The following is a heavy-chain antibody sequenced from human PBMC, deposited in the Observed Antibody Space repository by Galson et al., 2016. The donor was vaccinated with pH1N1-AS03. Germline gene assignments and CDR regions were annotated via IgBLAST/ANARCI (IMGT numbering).Heavy chain of an antibody. V-gene: IGHV3-9*01. CDR2: INRNSGHI. CDR1: GFTFGDYA. Sequence: SLRLSCAASGFTFGDYAMHWVRQVPGKGLDWVSHINRNSGHIDYADSVKGRFTLSRDNARSFLYLQMKSLRTEDTGLYFCAKGQPGYGGSGSIDMWGQGTMVIVSS. J-gene: IGHJ3*02. D-gene: IGHD3-10*01. CDR3: AKGQPGYGGSGSIDM.